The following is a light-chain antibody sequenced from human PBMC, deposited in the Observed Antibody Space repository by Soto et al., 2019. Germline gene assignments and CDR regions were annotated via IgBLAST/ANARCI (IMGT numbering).Light chain of an antibody. CDR3: QSYDNSLNGYV. V-gene: IGLV1-40*01. CDR1: SSNIGAGYD. J-gene: IGLJ1*01. Sequence: QSVLTQPPSVSGAPGQRVTISCTGSSSNIGAGYDVHWYQQLPGTAPKLLIYGNSNRPSGVPDRFSGSKSGTSASLAITGLQAKDEADYYCQSYDNSLNGYVFGTGTKLTVL. CDR2: GNS.